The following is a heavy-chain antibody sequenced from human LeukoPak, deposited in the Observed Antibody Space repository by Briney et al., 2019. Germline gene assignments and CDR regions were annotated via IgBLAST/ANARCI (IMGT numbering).Heavy chain of an antibody. D-gene: IGHD2-2*02. V-gene: IGHV4-39*02. CDR2: IYYSGST. J-gene: IGHJ5*02. Sequence: SETLSLTCTVSGGSISSSSYYWGWIRQPPGTGLEWIGSIYYSGSTYYNPSLKSRVTISVDTSRNQFSLKLSSVTAADTAVYYCARDALPAAILDWFDPWGQGTLVTVSS. CDR3: ARDALPAAILDWFDP. CDR1: GGSISSSSYY.